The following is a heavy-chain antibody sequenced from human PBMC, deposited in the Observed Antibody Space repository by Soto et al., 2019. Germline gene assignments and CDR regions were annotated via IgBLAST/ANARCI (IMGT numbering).Heavy chain of an antibody. J-gene: IGHJ4*02. Sequence: SETLSLTCTVSGDSVGSGAVYWTWIRQPPGKGLEWIGYMYYTGRTTYNPSLKSRVTISMDASKNQFALNLTSVTAADTAMYYCARDTMAFGFDYWGQGALVTVSS. CDR2: MYYTGRT. V-gene: IGHV4-61*08. CDR3: ARDTMAFGFDY. D-gene: IGHD3-10*01. CDR1: GDSVGSGAVY.